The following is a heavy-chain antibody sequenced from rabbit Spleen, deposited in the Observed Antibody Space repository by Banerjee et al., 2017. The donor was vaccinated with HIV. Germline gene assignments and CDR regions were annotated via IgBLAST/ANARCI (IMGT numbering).Heavy chain of an antibody. CDR3: ARDLPDIIGWNFGW. D-gene: IGHD1-1*01. Sequence: QSLEESGGDLVKPGASLTLTCTASGIDFSSYYYMCWVRQAPGKGLERIGCIYSSTGGTYYASWARGRFTFSKTSSTTVTLQMTSLTAADTATYFCARDLPDIIGWNFGWWGPGTLVTVS. CDR2: IYSSTGGT. V-gene: IGHV1S40*01. CDR1: GIDFSSYYY. J-gene: IGHJ4*01.